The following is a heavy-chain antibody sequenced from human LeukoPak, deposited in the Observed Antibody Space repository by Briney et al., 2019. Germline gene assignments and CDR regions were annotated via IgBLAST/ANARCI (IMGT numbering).Heavy chain of an antibody. CDR2: IYYSGST. D-gene: IGHD4-23*01. CDR1: GGSISSYY. Sequence: SETLSLTCTVSGGSISSYYWSWIRQPPGKGLEWIGYIYYSGSTNYNPSLKRRVTISVDTSKNQFSLKLSSVTAADTAVYYCARFGGGNPHFDYWGQGTLVTVSS. J-gene: IGHJ4*02. CDR3: ARFGGGNPHFDY. V-gene: IGHV4-59*08.